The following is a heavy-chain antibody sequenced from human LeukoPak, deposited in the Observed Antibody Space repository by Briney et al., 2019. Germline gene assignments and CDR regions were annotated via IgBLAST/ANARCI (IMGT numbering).Heavy chain of an antibody. D-gene: IGHD4-17*01. CDR2: TSFSSSTI. CDR3: ARDRLRYGEYEKTFDY. CDR1: GFTFSSYS. J-gene: IGHJ4*02. Sequence: GGSLRLSCAASGFTFSSYSMNWVRQAPGKGLEWVSYTSFSSSTIYYADSVKGRFTISRDNAKNSLYLQMNSLRAEDTAVYYCARDRLRYGEYEKTFDYWGQGTLVTVSS. V-gene: IGHV3-48*01.